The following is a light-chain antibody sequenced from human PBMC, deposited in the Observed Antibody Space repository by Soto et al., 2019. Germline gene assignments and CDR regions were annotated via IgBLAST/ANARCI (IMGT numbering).Light chain of an antibody. CDR2: DSS. Sequence: EFVLTQSPATLSLSPGEGASLSFWASQSVGTYMAWYQHKPGQPPRLLIYDSSNRAAGIPARFSGSGSGTDFTLTISSLEPEDFAVYYCQQRSDWPTFGQGTRLEIK. V-gene: IGKV3-11*01. CDR3: QQRSDWPT. CDR1: QSVGTY. J-gene: IGKJ5*01.